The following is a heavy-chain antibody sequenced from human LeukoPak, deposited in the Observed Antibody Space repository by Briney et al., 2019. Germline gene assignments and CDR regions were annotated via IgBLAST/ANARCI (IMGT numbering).Heavy chain of an antibody. CDR3: ARDLSITMIRGVTFDY. Sequence: SETLSLTCTVSGYSISSDYYWGWIRQPPGKGLVWIGNVYRTGSTYYNPSLTSRVTISIDTSKNQFSLKLSSVTAADTAVYYCARDLSITMIRGVTFDYWGQGALVTVSS. V-gene: IGHV4-38-2*02. CDR1: GYSISSDYY. CDR2: VYRTGST. D-gene: IGHD3-10*01. J-gene: IGHJ4*02.